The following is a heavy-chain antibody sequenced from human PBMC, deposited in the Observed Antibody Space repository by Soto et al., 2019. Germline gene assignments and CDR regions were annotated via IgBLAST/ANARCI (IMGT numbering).Heavy chain of an antibody. J-gene: IGHJ4*02. V-gene: IGHV4-34*01. D-gene: IGHD6-19*01. CDR3: ARGLYSSGWYGGFYY. CDR1: GGSFSGYY. CDR2: INHSGST. Sequence: ASETLSLTCAVYGGSFSGYYWSWIRQPPGKGLEWIGEINHSGSTNYNPSLKSRVTISVDTSKNQFSLKLSSVTAADTAVYYCARGLYSSGWYGGFYYWGQGTLVTVSS.